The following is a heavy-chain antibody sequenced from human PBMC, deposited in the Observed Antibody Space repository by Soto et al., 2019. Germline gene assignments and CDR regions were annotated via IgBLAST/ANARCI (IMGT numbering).Heavy chain of an antibody. CDR2: ISYDETKK. CDR3: ARDGGAD. D-gene: IGHD3-10*01. Sequence: QVQLVESGGGVVQPGRSLRLSCAAFGFTFSNYDMHWVRQAPGKGLEWVAVISYDETKKYYADSVKGRFTISRDNSENTLYLQMNSLRAEDTAVYYCARDGGADWGQGTLVTVSS. V-gene: IGHV3-30-3*01. CDR1: GFTFSNYD. J-gene: IGHJ4*02.